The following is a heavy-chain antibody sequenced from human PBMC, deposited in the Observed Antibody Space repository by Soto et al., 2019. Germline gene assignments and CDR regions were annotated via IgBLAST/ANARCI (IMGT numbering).Heavy chain of an antibody. J-gene: IGHJ4*02. V-gene: IGHV3-15*07. CDR3: TTADGYNPFDY. CDR2: IKSKSDGETT. D-gene: IGHD5-12*01. CDR1: GFSFSNAW. Sequence: EVQLVASGGGLVKPGGSLRLPCAASGFSFSNAWMNWVRQAPGKGLEWVGRIKSKSDGETTQYAAPVKGRFTISRDDSINTLYLQMNSLTSEDTAVYYCTTADGYNPFDYWGQGTLVTVSS.